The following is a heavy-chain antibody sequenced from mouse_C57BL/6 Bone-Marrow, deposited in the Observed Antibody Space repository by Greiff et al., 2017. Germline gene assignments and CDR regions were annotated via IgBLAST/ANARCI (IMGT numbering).Heavy chain of an antibody. Sequence: EVKVVESGGGLVKPGGSLKLSCAASGFTFSSYAMSWVRQTPEKRLEWVATISDGGSYTYYPDNVKGRFTISRDNAKNNLYLQMSHLKSEDTAMYYCARDMVTTGGAFAYWGQGTLVTVSA. CDR2: ISDGGSYT. J-gene: IGHJ3*01. CDR3: ARDMVTTGGAFAY. V-gene: IGHV5-4*03. D-gene: IGHD2-2*01. CDR1: GFTFSSYA.